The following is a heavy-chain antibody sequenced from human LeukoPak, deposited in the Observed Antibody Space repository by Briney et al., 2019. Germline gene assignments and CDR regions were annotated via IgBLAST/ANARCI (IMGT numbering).Heavy chain of an antibody. D-gene: IGHD4-23*01. V-gene: IGHV3-30-3*01. CDR3: ARDLRALTRTFDY. CDR1: GFTFSSYA. CDR2: ISYDGSNK. J-gene: IGHJ4*02. Sequence: GRSLRLSCAASGFTFSSYAMHWVRQAPGKGLEWVAVISYDGSNKYYADSVKGRFTISRDNSKNTLYLQMNSLRAEDTAVYYCARDLRALTRTFDYWGQGTLVTVSS.